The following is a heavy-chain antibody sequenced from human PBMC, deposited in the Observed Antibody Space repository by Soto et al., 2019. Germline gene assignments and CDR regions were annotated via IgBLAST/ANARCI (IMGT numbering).Heavy chain of an antibody. CDR1: GFTFTSSA. CDR3: AADPRTYCGGDCYLDAFDI. D-gene: IGHD2-21*02. J-gene: IGHJ3*02. Sequence: GASVKVSCKASGFTFTSSAVQCVRQARRQRLEWIGWIVVGSGNTNYAQKFQERVTITRDMSTSTAYMELSSLRSEDTAVYYCAADPRTYCGGDCYLDAFDIWGQGTIVTVSS. CDR2: IVVGSGNT. V-gene: IGHV1-58*01.